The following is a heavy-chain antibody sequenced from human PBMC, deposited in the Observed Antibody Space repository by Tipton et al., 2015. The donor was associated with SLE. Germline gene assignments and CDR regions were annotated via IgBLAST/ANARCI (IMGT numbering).Heavy chain of an antibody. Sequence: SLRLSCAASGFTISSYWMSWVRQAPGKGLEWVANIKEDGSEKDYVDSVKGRFTISRDNAKNSLYLQMDSLRAEDTAVYYCAREIDYRDYAGLTGWGQGTLVTVSS. CDR1: GFTISSYW. CDR2: IKEDGSEK. CDR3: AREIDYRDYAGLTG. V-gene: IGHV3-7*03. D-gene: IGHD4-17*01. J-gene: IGHJ4*02.